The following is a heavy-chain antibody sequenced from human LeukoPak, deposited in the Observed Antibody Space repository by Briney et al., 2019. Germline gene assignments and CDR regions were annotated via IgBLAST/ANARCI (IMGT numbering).Heavy chain of an antibody. V-gene: IGHV1-69*05. D-gene: IGHD1-26*01. J-gene: IGHJ4*02. CDR2: IIPIFGTA. CDR3: ASAWTSGSYGGYFDY. Sequence: SVKLSCKASGGTFTSYAISWVRQAPGQGLEWMGGIIPIFGTANYAQKFQGRVTITTDESTSTAYMEVSSLSSEDTAGDYCASAWTSGSYGGYFDYWGQGTLVTVSS. CDR1: GGTFTSYA.